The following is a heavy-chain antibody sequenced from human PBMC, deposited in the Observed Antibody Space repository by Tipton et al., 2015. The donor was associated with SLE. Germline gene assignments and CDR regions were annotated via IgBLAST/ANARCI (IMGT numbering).Heavy chain of an antibody. CDR3: ARSAGYYYHYMDV. V-gene: IGHV3-48*03. D-gene: IGHD6-13*01. Sequence: SLRLSCAASGFTFSNYEMNWVRQAPGKGLEWVSYISSGHTVYYADSVKGRFTISRDDAKNSLYLQMNSLRAEDTAVYYCARSAGYYYHYMDVWGKGTTVTVSS. CDR2: ISSGHTV. CDR1: GFTFSNYE. J-gene: IGHJ6*03.